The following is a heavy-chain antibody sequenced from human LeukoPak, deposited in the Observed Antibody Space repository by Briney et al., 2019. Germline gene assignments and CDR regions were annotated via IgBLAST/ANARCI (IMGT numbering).Heavy chain of an antibody. CDR2: ISSSSSYI. D-gene: IGHD5-18*01. J-gene: IGHJ3*02. CDR1: GFTLSSYS. CDR3: ARGHSYGYSGAFDT. V-gene: IGHV3-21*01. Sequence: PGGALRLSCAASGFTLSSYSKKWGRPAPGEGVEGGSSISSSSSYIYYADSVKGRFTISRDNAKNSLYLQMNSLRAEDTAVYYCARGHSYGYSGAFDTWGQGTMVTVSS.